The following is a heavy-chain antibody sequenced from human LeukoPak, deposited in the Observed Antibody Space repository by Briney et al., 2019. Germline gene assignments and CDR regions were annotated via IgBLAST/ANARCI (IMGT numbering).Heavy chain of an antibody. CDR2: IWYDGSNK. J-gene: IGHJ6*02. CDR1: GFTFSSYG. CDR3: ARGTYGSGSYYFHYYYYGMDV. D-gene: IGHD3-10*01. V-gene: IGHV3-33*01. Sequence: GGSLRLSCAASGFTFSSYGMHWVRQAPGKGLEWVAVIWYDGSNKYYADSVKGRFTISRDNSKNTLYLQMNSLRAEDTAVYYCARGTYGSGSYYFHYYYYGMDVWGQGTTVTVSS.